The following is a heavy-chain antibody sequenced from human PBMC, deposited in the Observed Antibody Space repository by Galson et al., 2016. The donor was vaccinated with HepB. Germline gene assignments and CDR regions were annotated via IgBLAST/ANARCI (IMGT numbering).Heavy chain of an antibody. Sequence: SLRLSCAASGFTFSSYWMHWVRKAPGKGLVWVSRINSDGSSTRYADSVKGRFTISRDHAKNTLYLQMNSLRAEDTAVYYCAREGRDGYNYYYYGMDVWGQGTTVTVSS. CDR3: AREGRDGYNYYYYGMDV. D-gene: IGHD5-24*01. CDR1: GFTFSSYW. V-gene: IGHV3-74*01. J-gene: IGHJ6*02. CDR2: INSDGSST.